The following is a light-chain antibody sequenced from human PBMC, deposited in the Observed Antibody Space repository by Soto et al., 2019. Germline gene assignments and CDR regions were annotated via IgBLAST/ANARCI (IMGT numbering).Light chain of an antibody. V-gene: IGLV7-43*01. CDR1: TGAVTSGYY. J-gene: IGLJ1*01. CDR3: LLYYDGTYV. CDR2: SAT. Sequence: QTVVTQEPSLTVSPGGTVTLTCASSTGAVTSGYYPNWFQQKPGQAPRALIYSATNKYSWTPARFSGSLLGGKAALTLSGVQPEDEAEYYCLLYYDGTYVFGPGTKVTV.